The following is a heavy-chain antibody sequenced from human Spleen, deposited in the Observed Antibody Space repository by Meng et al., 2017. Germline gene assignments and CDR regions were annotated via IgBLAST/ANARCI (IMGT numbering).Heavy chain of an antibody. Sequence: ETLSLTCAASGFSFTNAWMSWVRQAPGKGLEWVGRIKSKTDGGTTDDAAPVKGRFTISRDDSKDTLYLQMNSLKTEDTAVYYCTTDRAVAGLGFDIWGQGTMVTVSS. CDR1: GFSFTNAW. J-gene: IGHJ3*02. D-gene: IGHD6-19*01. CDR2: IKSKTDGGTT. V-gene: IGHV3-15*05. CDR3: TTDRAVAGLGFDI.